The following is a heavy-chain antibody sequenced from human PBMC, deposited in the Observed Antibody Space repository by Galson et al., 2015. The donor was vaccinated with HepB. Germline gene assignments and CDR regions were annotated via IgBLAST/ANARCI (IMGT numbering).Heavy chain of an antibody. CDR2: IRIKAYGETT. V-gene: IGHV3-49*03. Sequence: SLRLSCATSGFNFGDYAMSWFRQAPGKGLEWVGFIRIKAYGETTEYATPVKGRFTISRDDSKGIAYLQMNSLKTEDTAVYFCAGDIGSGTYYRGYLYYHFGMDVWGQGTTVTVPS. J-gene: IGHJ6*02. D-gene: IGHD3-10*01. CDR1: GFNFGDYA. CDR3: AGDIGSGTYYRGYLYYHFGMDV.